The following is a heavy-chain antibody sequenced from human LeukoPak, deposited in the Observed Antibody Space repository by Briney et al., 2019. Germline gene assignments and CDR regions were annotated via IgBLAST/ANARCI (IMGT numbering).Heavy chain of an antibody. V-gene: IGHV1-46*01. CDR2: INPSGGST. D-gene: IGHD3-10*01. CDR3: ASEITMVRGVIKYYFDY. CDR1: GYTFTSYY. Sequence: WASVKVSCKASGYTFTSYYMHWVRQAPGQGLEWMGLINPSGGSTSYAQKFQGRVTMTRDTSTSTVYMELSSLRSEDTAVYYCASEITMVRGVIKYYFDYWGQGTLVTVSS. J-gene: IGHJ4*02.